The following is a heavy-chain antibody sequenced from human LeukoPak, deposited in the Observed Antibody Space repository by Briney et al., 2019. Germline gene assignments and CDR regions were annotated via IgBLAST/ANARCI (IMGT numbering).Heavy chain of an antibody. CDR3: ARSMYGEGRRIIDFDY. V-gene: IGHV3-72*01. CDR2: TRNKVNSYTT. J-gene: IGHJ4*02. CDR1: GFTFSDHY. Sequence: PGGSLRLSCAASGFTFSDHYIDWVRQAPGKGLEWVARTRNKVNSYTTAYAASVTGRFTISRDDSSNSVYLQMNSLKIEDTAVYYCARSMYGEGRRIIDFDYWGQGSLLTVSS. D-gene: IGHD4/OR15-4a*01.